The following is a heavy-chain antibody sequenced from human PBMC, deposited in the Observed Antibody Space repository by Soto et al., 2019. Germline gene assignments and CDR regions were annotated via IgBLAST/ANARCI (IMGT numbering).Heavy chain of an antibody. CDR2: ISAYNGDT. D-gene: IGHD3-22*01. CDR3: ARDWSRYYDNSGVIWFY. V-gene: IGHV1-18*04. J-gene: IGHJ4*02. Sequence: QIQLVQSGGEVKKPGASVKVSCKASGYTFRSYGISWVRQAPGQGLEWVGWISAYNGDTHYAPKLQDRITLTTETSTDTAYMELRSLRLDDTDVYYCARDWSRYYDNSGVIWFYWSQGILVTVSS. CDR1: GYTFRSYG.